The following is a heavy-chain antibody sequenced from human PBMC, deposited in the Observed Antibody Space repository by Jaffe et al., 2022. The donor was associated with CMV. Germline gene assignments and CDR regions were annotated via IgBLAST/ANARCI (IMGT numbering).Heavy chain of an antibody. CDR2: IRSKAYGGTT. Sequence: EVQLVESGGGLVQPGRSLRLSCTASGFTFGDYAMSWVRQAPGKGLEWVGFIRSKAYGGTTEYAASVKGRFTISRDDSKSIAYLQMNSLKTEDTAVYYCTRATDRSGLNWNYGYYYYYYMDVWGKGTTVTVSS. CDR1: GFTFGDYA. J-gene: IGHJ6*03. V-gene: IGHV3-49*04. CDR3: TRATDRSGLNWNYGYYYYYYMDV. D-gene: IGHD1-7*01.